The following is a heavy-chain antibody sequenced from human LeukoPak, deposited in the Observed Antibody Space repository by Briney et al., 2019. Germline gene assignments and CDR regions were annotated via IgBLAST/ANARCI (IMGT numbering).Heavy chain of an antibody. CDR3: AREFNSYGFGD. CDR1: GFTFSSYA. CDR2: INHSGST. Sequence: GSLRLSCAASGFTFSSYAMSWIRQPPGEGLEWIGEINHSGSTNYNPSLKSRVTISVDTYKNQFSLKLSSVTAADTAVYYCAREFNSYGFGDWGQGTLVTVSS. V-gene: IGHV4-34*01. D-gene: IGHD5-18*01. J-gene: IGHJ4*02.